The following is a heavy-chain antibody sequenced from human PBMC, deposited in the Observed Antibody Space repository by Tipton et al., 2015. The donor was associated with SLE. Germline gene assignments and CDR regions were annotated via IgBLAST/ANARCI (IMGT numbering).Heavy chain of an antibody. Sequence: SLRLSCAASGLTVSSKHMSWVRQAPGKGLEWVSLIYSGGSTYHADSVRGRFSSSRDNFKNMLYLQMNSLSIDDTAVYYCGASADAYSIEDWGHAALVTVPS. D-gene: IGHD2-21*01. V-gene: IGHV3-53*05. J-gene: IGHJ4*01. CDR3: GASADAYSIED. CDR2: IYSGGST. CDR1: GLTVSSKH.